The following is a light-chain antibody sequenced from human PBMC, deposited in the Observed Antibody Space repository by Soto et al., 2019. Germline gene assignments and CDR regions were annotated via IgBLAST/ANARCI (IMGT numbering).Light chain of an antibody. Sequence: EIVMTQSPATLSVSPGERATLSCRASQSVSSNLAWYQQTPGQAPRLIIYGASTRATGIPARFSGSGSGTEFTLTISSLQSEDFAVYYCQQYNNWPLTFGGGTKVDIK. CDR2: GAS. CDR3: QQYNNWPLT. V-gene: IGKV3-15*01. J-gene: IGKJ4*01. CDR1: QSVSSN.